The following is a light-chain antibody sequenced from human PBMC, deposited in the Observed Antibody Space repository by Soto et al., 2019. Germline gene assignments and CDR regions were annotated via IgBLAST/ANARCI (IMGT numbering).Light chain of an antibody. CDR2: DTS. V-gene: IGLV7-46*01. J-gene: IGLJ2*01. CDR1: TGAVTSGHY. CDR3: LLSYSGGNGV. Sequence: QAVVTQEPSLTVSPGGTVTLTCGSNTGAVTSGHYPHWLQQRPGQAPRTLIYDTSNKQSWTPARFSGSLLGGKAALTLSGAQPEDEADYYCLLSYSGGNGVFDGGTQLTVL.